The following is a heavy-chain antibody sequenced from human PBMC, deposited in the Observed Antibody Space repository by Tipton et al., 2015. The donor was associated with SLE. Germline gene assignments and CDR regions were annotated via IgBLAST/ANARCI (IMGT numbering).Heavy chain of an antibody. CDR3: VRESPGDNFNFFAYDV. D-gene: IGHD3-9*01. CDR1: GGSISSNS. Sequence: LSLTCTVSGGSISSNSNYWGWIRQPPGKGLEWLASISSTSLYIYYSDSVKGRFTISRDNTKDSLYLQMNSLRADDSGVFYCVRESPGDNFNFFAYDVWGQGTPVTVSP. CDR2: ISSTSLYI. V-gene: IGHV3-21*01. J-gene: IGHJ3*01.